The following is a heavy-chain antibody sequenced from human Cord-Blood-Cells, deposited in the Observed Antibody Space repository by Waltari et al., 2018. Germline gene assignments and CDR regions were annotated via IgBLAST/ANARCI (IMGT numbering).Heavy chain of an antibody. CDR3: ARVAGPHWYFDL. CDR2: ISYDGSNK. V-gene: IGHV3-30*04. J-gene: IGHJ2*01. CDR1: GFTSSSYA. Sequence: QVQLVESGGGVVQPGRSLRLSCAASGFTSSSYAMHWVRQAPGKGLEWVAVISYDGSNKYYADSVKGRFTISRDNSKNTLYLQMNSLRAEDTAVYYCARVAGPHWYFDLWGRGTLVTVSS. D-gene: IGHD1-1*01.